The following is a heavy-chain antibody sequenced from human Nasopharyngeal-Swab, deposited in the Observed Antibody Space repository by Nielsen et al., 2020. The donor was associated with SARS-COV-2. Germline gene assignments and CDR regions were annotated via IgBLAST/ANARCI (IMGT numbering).Heavy chain of an antibody. CDR1: GGSLSSSNYY. CDR2: VSYSGPT. V-gene: IGHV4-39*02. Sequence: SDTLSLTCTVSGGSLSSSNYYWGWIRQPPGKGLEWIGTVSYSGPTYYNPSLKSRVTMSVDTSKNHFSLRLTSVTAADTAVYYCGRLTKTTVTRRLYFDYWGQGTLVTVSS. D-gene: IGHD4-11*01. CDR3: GRLTKTTVTRRLYFDY. J-gene: IGHJ4*02.